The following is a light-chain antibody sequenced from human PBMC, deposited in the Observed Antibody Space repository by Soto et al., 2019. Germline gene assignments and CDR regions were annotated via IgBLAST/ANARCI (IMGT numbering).Light chain of an antibody. J-gene: IGKJ4*01. CDR3: HQYFSTPIT. Sequence: DIVMTQSPDSLAVSLGERATINCKSSQSVLYSSNNKNHLAWYQQKPGQPPKVAIYWASTRESGVPDRFSGSGSGKDFTLTISSLQAEDVAVYYCHQYFSTPITFPVGTKVDIX. CDR1: QSVLYSSNNKNH. V-gene: IGKV4-1*01. CDR2: WAS.